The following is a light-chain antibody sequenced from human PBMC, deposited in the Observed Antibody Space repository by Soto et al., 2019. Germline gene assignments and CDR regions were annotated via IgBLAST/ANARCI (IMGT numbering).Light chain of an antibody. CDR3: QLYVSSPVT. Sequence: EVVLTQSPGTLSLSPGESATLSCRASQSVSSIYLAWYQQKPGQAPRLLIYSASSRATGVPDRFSGSVSGTDFTLTISSVEPYDFAVYYCQLYVSSPVTFGQGTKVDI. CDR2: SAS. CDR1: QSVSSIY. J-gene: IGKJ1*01. V-gene: IGKV3-20*01.